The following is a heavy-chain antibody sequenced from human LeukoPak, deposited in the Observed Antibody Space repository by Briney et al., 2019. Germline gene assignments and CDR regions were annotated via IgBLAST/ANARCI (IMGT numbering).Heavy chain of an antibody. CDR3: AREEVRRAREYYYGMDV. CDR1: GFTFSSYA. CDR2: ISYDGSNK. V-gene: IGHV3-30-3*01. D-gene: IGHD3-10*01. Sequence: GGSLRLSCAASGFTFSSYAMHWVRQAPGKGLEWVAIISYDGSNKYYADSVKGRFTISRDNSKNTLYLQMNSLRAEDTAVYYCAREEVRRAREYYYGMDVWGQGTTVTVSS. J-gene: IGHJ6*02.